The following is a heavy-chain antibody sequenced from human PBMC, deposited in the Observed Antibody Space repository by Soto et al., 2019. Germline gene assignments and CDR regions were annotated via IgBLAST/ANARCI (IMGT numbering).Heavy chain of an antibody. Sequence: EVQLVESGGGLVQPGGSLRLSCAASGFTFSTYSMKWVRQAPGKGLEWISYITGGGRSPQYADSVKGRFTISRDNANNLLYLQMNSLRAEDTAVYYCAIFCHDLGAWGQGTVVNVSS. D-gene: IGHD1-26*01. CDR3: AIFCHDLGA. J-gene: IGHJ4*02. CDR2: ITGGGRSP. CDR1: GFTFSTYS. V-gene: IGHV3-48*01.